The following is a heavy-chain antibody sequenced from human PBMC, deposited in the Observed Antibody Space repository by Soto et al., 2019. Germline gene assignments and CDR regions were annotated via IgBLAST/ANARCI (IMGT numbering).Heavy chain of an antibody. CDR2: ISGSGYRT. J-gene: IGHJ3*01. CDR3: VGDYGGLEGFDR. CDR1: VGSGFTFTDYA. D-gene: IGHD4-17*01. V-gene: IGHV3-23*01. Sequence: EVQLLESGGGLVQPGGSLRLSCVASVGSGFTFTDYAMAWVRQAPEKGLEWVSGISGSGYRTYYADSVKGRFTISRDNSKNTLFMQMNSLRADDTAIYYCVGDYGGLEGFDRWGQGAMVTVSS.